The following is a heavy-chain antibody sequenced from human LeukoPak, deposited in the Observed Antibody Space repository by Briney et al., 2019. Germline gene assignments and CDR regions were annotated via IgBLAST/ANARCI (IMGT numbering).Heavy chain of an antibody. CDR2: INPNSGGT. V-gene: IGHV1-2*02. Sequence: GASVKVSCKASGYTFTGYYMHWVRQAPGQGLEWMGWINPNSGGTNYAQKFQGRVTMTRNTSISTAYMELSSLRSEDTAVYYCARDYGASGRYFDYWGQGTLVTVSS. J-gene: IGHJ4*02. D-gene: IGHD6-19*01. CDR3: ARDYGASGRYFDY. CDR1: GYTFTGYY.